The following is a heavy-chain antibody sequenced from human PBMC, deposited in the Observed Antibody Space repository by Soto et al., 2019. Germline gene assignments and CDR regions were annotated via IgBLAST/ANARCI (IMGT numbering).Heavy chain of an antibody. V-gene: IGHV3-21*01. CDR2: ISSSSSYI. CDR3: AREPRNPYNWNYSDYYYGMDV. CDR1: GFTFSSYS. J-gene: IGHJ6*02. D-gene: IGHD1-7*01. Sequence: PGGSLRLSCAASGFTFSSYSMNWVRQAPGKELEWVSCISSSSSYIYYADSVKGRFTISRDNAKNSLYLQMNSLRAEDTAVYYCAREPRNPYNWNYSDYYYGMDVWGQGTTVTVSS.